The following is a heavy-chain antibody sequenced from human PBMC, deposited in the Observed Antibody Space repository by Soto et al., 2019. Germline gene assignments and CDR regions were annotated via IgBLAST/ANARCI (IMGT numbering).Heavy chain of an antibody. Sequence: SETLSLTCTVSGGSISSYYWSWIRQPPGKGLEWIGYIYYSGSTNYNPSLKSRVTISVDTSKNQFSLKLSSVTAADTAVYYCARDTKTTVTTHAFDIWGQGTMVTVSS. D-gene: IGHD4-17*01. J-gene: IGHJ3*02. V-gene: IGHV4-59*01. CDR3: ARDTKTTVTTHAFDI. CDR1: GGSISSYY. CDR2: IYYSGST.